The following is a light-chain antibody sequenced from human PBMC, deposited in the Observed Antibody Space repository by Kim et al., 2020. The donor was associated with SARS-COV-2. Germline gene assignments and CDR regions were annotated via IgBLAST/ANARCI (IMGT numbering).Light chain of an antibody. Sequence: SYELTQPPSVSVAPGKTARITCGGNNIGSKSVHWYQQKPGQAPVLVIYYDNDRPSGIPERFSGSNSGNTGTLTISRVEAGDEADYYCQVWDSSSVFGGGTQLTVL. CDR1: NIGSKS. CDR3: QVWDSSSV. CDR2: YDN. J-gene: IGLJ2*01. V-gene: IGLV3-21*04.